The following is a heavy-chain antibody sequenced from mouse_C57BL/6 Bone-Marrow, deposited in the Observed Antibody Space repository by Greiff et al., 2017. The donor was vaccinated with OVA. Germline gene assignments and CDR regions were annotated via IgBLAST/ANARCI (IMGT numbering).Heavy chain of an antibody. D-gene: IGHD2-3*01. CDR2: IDPETGGT. CDR1: GYTFTDYE. V-gene: IGHV1-15*01. CDR3: TRDLWLLLPY. J-gene: IGHJ3*01. Sequence: QVQLQQSGAELVRPGASVTLSCKASGYTFTDYEMHWVKQTPVHGLEWIGAIDPETGGTAYNQKFKGKAILTADKSSSTAYMELRSLTSEDSAVYYCTRDLWLLLPYWGQGTLVTVSA.